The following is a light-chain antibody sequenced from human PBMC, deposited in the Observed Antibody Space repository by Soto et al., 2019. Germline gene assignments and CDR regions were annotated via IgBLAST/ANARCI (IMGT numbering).Light chain of an antibody. CDR2: GSS. CDR3: QKYDSAPCT. Sequence: DVQMTQSPSPLSASVGDRVTIACRASQAISHYLAWYQQKPGKVPELLIYGSSTLQSGVPSRFSGSGSGTDFTLTISRLQPEDVATYYWQKYDSAPCTFGPGTKVDIK. V-gene: IGKV1-27*01. J-gene: IGKJ3*01. CDR1: QAISHY.